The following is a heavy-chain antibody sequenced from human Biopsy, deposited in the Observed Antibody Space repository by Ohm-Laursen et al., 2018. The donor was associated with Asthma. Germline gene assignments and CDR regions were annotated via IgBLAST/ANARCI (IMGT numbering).Heavy chain of an antibody. CDR3: ARAQDYYDSRGYYRSFDY. CDR2: IYYSGRT. CDR1: YGSITSGGYY. Sequence: TLSLTCTVSYGSITSGGYYWTWIRQHPGKGLEWIGFIYYSGRTYYNPSLKSRVSISIDTSKNQFSLKLSSVTAADTAVYYCARAQDYYDSRGYYRSFDYWGQGTLVTVSS. D-gene: IGHD3-22*01. J-gene: IGHJ4*02. V-gene: IGHV4-31*03.